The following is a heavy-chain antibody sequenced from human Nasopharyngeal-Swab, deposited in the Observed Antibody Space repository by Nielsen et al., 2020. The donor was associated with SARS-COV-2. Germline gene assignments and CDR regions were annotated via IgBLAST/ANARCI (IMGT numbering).Heavy chain of an antibody. D-gene: IGHD5-18*01. Sequence: GESLKISCAASGFTFSSYWMHWVRQAPGKGLVWVSRINSDGSSTSYADSVKGRFTISRDNAKSTLYLQMNSLRAEDTAVYYCARAYVQLWSGGYWGQGTLVTVSS. CDR3: ARAYVQLWSGGY. V-gene: IGHV3-74*01. CDR2: INSDGSST. J-gene: IGHJ4*02. CDR1: GFTFSSYW.